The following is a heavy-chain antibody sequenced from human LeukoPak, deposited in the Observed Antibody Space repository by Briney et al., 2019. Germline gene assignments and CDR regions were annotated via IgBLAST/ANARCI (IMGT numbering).Heavy chain of an antibody. CDR1: GGSISSYY. Sequence: SETLSLTCTVSGGSISSYYWSWIRLPAGKGLEWIGRIYTSGSTNYNPSLKSRVTMSVDTSKNQFSLKLSSVTAADTAVYYCARQDYYGSGSYLFDYWGQGTLVTVSS. D-gene: IGHD3-10*01. J-gene: IGHJ4*02. CDR3: ARQDYYGSGSYLFDY. CDR2: IYTSGST. V-gene: IGHV4-4*07.